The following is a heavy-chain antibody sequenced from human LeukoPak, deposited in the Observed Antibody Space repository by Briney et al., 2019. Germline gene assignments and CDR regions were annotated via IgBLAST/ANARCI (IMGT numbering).Heavy chain of an antibody. Sequence: SETLSLTCAVYGGSFSGYYWSWIRQPPGKGLEWIGEINHSGGTNYNPSLKSRVTISVDTSKNQFSLKLSSVTAADTAVYYCASQSQWVTEPRWFDPWGQGTLVTVSS. CDR3: ASQSQWVTEPRWFDP. D-gene: IGHD1-26*01. V-gene: IGHV4-34*01. J-gene: IGHJ5*02. CDR1: GGSFSGYY. CDR2: INHSGGT.